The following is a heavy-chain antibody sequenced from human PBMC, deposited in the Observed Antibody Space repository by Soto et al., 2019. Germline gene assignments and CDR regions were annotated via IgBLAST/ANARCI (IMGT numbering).Heavy chain of an antibody. D-gene: IGHD3-10*01. V-gene: IGHV3-74*01. Sequence: EVQLVESGGGLVQPGGSLGLSCAASGFTFSTYWMHWVRQAPGKGLVWVSRIIGDGSTTNYADSVKGRFTISRDNAKNMLYLQVSGLRAEDTAVYYCARGGLRSYWFDPWGQGTLVTVSS. CDR1: GFTFSTYW. CDR3: ARGGLRSYWFDP. CDR2: IIGDGSTT. J-gene: IGHJ5*02.